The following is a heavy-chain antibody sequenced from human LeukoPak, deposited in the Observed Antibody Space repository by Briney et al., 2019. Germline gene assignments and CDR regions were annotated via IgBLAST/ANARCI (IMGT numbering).Heavy chain of an antibody. CDR1: GGTFSSYA. J-gene: IGHJ4*02. Sequence: SVKVSCKASGGTFSSYAISWVRQAPGQGLQWMGRIIPIFGTANYAQEFQGRVTITTDESTSTAYMELSSLRSEDTAVYYCAREGSQYYYDSGGDFDCWGQGTLVTVSS. CDR3: AREGSQYYYDSGGDFDC. V-gene: IGHV1-69*05. D-gene: IGHD3-22*01. CDR2: IIPIFGTA.